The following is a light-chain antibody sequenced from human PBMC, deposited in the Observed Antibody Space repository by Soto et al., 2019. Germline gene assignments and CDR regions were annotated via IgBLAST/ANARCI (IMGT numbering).Light chain of an antibody. CDR1: QTISSW. CDR3: QHYNSYSEA. Sequence: DIQMSQSPSPLSGSVGDKVTMNCRASQTISSWLAWYQQKPGKAPKLLIYKASTLKSGVPSRFSGSGSGTEFILTISSLQPDDFATYYCQHYNSYSEAFGQGTKVDIK. J-gene: IGKJ1*01. CDR2: KAS. V-gene: IGKV1-5*03.